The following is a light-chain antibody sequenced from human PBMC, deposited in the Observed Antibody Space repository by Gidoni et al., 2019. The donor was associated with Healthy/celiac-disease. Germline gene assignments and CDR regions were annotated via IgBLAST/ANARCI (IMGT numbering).Light chain of an antibody. V-gene: IGKV3-20*01. J-gene: IGKJ2*01. CDR3: QQYGSSPYT. CDR2: GAS. CDR1: PSVSSSY. Sequence: ESVLTHSPGTLSLSPGGRATLSCRPSPSVSSSYLAWYQQKPGHAPRLLIYGASSRATGIPDRFSGSGSGTDFTLTISRLEPEDFAVYYCQQYGSSPYTFGEGTKLEIK.